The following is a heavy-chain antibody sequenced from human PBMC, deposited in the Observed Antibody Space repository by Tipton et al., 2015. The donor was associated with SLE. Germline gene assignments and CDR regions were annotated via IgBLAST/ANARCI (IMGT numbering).Heavy chain of an antibody. CDR3: VRSYDY. J-gene: IGHJ4*02. CDR1: GGSISSYY. V-gene: IGHV4-59*08. D-gene: IGHD1-26*01. CDR2: IYYSGST. Sequence: LRLSCTVSGGSISSYYWSWIRQPPGKGLEWIGYIYYSGSTNYNPSLKSRVTISVDTSKNQFSLKLSSVTAADTAVYYCVRSYDYWGQGTLVTVSS.